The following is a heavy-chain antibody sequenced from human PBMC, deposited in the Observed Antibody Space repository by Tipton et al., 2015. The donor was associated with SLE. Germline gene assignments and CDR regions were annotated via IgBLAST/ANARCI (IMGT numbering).Heavy chain of an antibody. D-gene: IGHD3-3*01. CDR2: INNSGSSR. J-gene: IGHJ4*02. CDR3: ARGAPRISDFWGGYPLDY. V-gene: IGHV3-48*03. Sequence: SLRLSCVASGFTFSDYEMYWVRQAPGKGLERVSHINNSGSSRYSADSVMGRVTISRDNAKNSLFLQMNGLRVDDTAVYYCARGAPRISDFWGGYPLDYWGQGALVTVSS. CDR1: GFTFSDYE.